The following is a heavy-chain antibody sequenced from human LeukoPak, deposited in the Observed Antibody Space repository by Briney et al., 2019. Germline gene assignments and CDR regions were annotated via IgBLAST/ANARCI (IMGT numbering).Heavy chain of an antibody. CDR2: ISYDGSNK. J-gene: IGHJ4*02. D-gene: IGHD3-22*01. CDR3: ARGQSVGWEVGVCDY. Sequence: GGSLRLSCAASGFTFSSYWMSWVRQAPGKGLEWVAVISYDGSNKYYADSVKGRFTVSRDDSKNTLYLQMNSLRAEDTAVYYCARGQSVGWEVGVCDYWGQGALVTVAS. V-gene: IGHV3-30*03. CDR1: GFTFSSYW.